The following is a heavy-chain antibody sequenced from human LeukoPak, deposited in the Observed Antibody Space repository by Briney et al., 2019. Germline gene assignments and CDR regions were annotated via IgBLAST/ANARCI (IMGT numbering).Heavy chain of an antibody. Sequence: SETLSLTCAVYGGSFSGYYWSWIRQPPGKGLEWIGEINHSGSTNYNPSLKSRVTISVDTSKNQFSLKLSSVTAADTAVYYCGRGGVTMVRGVITLIYYYYMDVWGKGSTVTVSS. V-gene: IGHV4-34*01. CDR2: INHSGST. CDR3: GRGGVTMVRGVITLIYYYYMDV. D-gene: IGHD3-10*01. J-gene: IGHJ6*03. CDR1: GGSFSGYY.